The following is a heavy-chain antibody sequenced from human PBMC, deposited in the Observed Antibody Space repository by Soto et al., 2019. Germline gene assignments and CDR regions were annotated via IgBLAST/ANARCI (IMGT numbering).Heavy chain of an antibody. CDR1: GYTLSNYG. CDR2: SSTYNGNT. J-gene: IGHJ6*03. Sequence: QAQLVQSGAEMKKPGASVKVSCKASGYTLSNYGISWVGQAPGQGLEWMGWSSTYNGNTKYAKKFQGRVTMTTDTSTSTAYMELRSLRSDDTAVYYCVRDHHDFSSDYHYYHMDVWGKGTTVTVSS. D-gene: IGHD3-3*01. V-gene: IGHV1-18*01. CDR3: VRDHHDFSSDYHYYHMDV.